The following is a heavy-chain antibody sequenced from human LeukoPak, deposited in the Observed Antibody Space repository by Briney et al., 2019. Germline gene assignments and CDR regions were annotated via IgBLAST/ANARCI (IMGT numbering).Heavy chain of an antibody. V-gene: IGHV4-34*01. CDR3: ARDRTYYYDSSGYFFPDDQGNPKDAFDI. CDR2: INHSGST. CDR1: VGSFSGYY. D-gene: IGHD3-22*01. Sequence: SETLSLTCAVYVGSFSGYYWSWIRQPPGKGLEWIGEINHSGSTNYNPSLKSRVTISVVASKNQFSLKLSSVTAADTAVYYCARDRTYYYDSSGYFFPDDQGNPKDAFDIWGQGTMVTVSS. J-gene: IGHJ3*02.